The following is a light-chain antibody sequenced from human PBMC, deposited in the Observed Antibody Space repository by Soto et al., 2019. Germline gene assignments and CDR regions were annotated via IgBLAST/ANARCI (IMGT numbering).Light chain of an antibody. J-gene: IGKJ4*01. CDR2: GAS. CDR3: QQYHGWPSLT. V-gene: IGKV3-15*01. Sequence: EIVLTQSPGTLSLSPGERATLSCRASQSVTSNLAWYQQKPGQPPRLLIYGASTRATGLPDRFSGSGSGTEFTLTISSLQSEDVAVYFCQQYHGWPSLTFGGGTKVDIK. CDR1: QSVTSN.